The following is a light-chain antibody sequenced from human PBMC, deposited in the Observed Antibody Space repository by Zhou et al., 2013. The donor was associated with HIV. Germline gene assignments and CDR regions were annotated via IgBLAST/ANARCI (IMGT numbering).Light chain of an antibody. Sequence: EIVVTQSPATLSVSPGERATLSCRASQNIVSNLAWYQHKPGQAPRLLIYAASTRATGIPARFSGSGSGTEFTLTISGLQSEDFALYYCQHYNDWPSISFGQGTRLEIK. J-gene: IGKJ5*01. V-gene: IGKV3-15*01. CDR2: AAS. CDR1: QNIVSN. CDR3: QHYNDWPSIS.